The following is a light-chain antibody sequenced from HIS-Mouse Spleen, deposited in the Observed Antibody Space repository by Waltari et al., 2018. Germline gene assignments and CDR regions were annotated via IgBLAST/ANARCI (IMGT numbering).Light chain of an antibody. CDR3: SSYTSSSTLV. Sequence: QSALTQPASVSGSPGQSITISCTGTSSYVGGYNYVPWYQQHPGKAPKLMIYEVSKRPSGVSNRFSGSKSGNTASLTISGLQAEDEADYYCSSYTSSSTLVFGTGTKVTVL. CDR2: EVS. J-gene: IGLJ1*01. V-gene: IGLV2-14*01. CDR1: SSYVGGYNY.